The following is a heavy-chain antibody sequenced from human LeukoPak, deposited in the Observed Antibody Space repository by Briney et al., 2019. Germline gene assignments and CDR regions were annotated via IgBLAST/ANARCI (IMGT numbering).Heavy chain of an antibody. CDR1: GFTFSSYG. Sequence: GGSLRLSCAASGFTFSSYGMQWVRQAPGKGLEWVAVIWYDGSNKYYADSVKGRFTISRDNSKNTLYLQMNSLRAEDTAVYYCARDKQQLVRGNPSAIDYWGQGTLVTVSS. V-gene: IGHV3-33*01. CDR2: IWYDGSNK. J-gene: IGHJ4*02. CDR3: ARDKQQLVRGNPSAIDY. D-gene: IGHD6-13*01.